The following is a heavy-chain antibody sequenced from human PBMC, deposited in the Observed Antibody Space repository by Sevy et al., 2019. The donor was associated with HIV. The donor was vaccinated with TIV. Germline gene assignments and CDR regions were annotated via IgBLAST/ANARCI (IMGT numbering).Heavy chain of an antibody. V-gene: IGHV3-33*01. CDR1: AFTFSAYG. CDR2: IWYDGGKK. J-gene: IGHJ4*02. D-gene: IGHD2-2*01. Sequence: GGSLRLSCAASAFTFSAYGMHWVRQAPGKGLEWVSTIWYDGGKKYYADSVKGRFTISRDNSKNTLYLQMNSLRADDTAVYYCVREGVPAAIGFDYWGQGTLVTVSS. CDR3: VREGVPAAIGFDY.